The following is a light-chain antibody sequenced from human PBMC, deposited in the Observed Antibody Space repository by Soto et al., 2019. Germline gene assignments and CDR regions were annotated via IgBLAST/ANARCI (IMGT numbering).Light chain of an antibody. V-gene: IGKV3-15*01. CDR1: QSVSSN. Sequence: EIVMTQYPATLSVSPGERATLSCRARQSVSSNLAWYQQKPGQAPRLLLYGASTRATGIPARFSGSRSGTEFTLTISSLQSEDFAVDYCQQYNNWPPYTFGQGTKLEIK. CDR2: GAS. J-gene: IGKJ2*01. CDR3: QQYNNWPPYT.